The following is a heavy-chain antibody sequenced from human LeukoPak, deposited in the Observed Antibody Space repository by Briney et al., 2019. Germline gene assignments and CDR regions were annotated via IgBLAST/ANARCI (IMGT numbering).Heavy chain of an antibody. J-gene: IGHJ4*02. CDR1: GYSFTNYW. V-gene: IGHV5-51*01. Sequence: GESLKISCKGSGYSFTNYWLAWVRQMPGKGLEYMGIIYPGDSDTRYSPSFQGQVTISADKSISTAYLQWSSLKASDTAMYYCARVEWLPRYHFDYWGQGTLVTVSS. D-gene: IGHD5-12*01. CDR3: ARVEWLPRYHFDY. CDR2: IYPGDSDT.